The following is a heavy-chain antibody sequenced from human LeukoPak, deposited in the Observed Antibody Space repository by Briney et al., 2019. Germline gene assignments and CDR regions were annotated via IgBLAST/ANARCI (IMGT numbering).Heavy chain of an antibody. CDR2: ISAGSST. CDR1: GFTFSSYA. CDR3: AKDLHNLGDYVGSTY. V-gene: IGHV3-23*01. J-gene: IGHJ4*02. D-gene: IGHD4-17*01. Sequence: PGGSLRLSXAASGFTFSSYAMSWVRQAPGKGLEWVSAISAGSSTYYADSVKGRFTISRDNPKNTLYLQMNSLRADDTAVYYCAKDLHNLGDYVGSTYWGQGTLVTVSS.